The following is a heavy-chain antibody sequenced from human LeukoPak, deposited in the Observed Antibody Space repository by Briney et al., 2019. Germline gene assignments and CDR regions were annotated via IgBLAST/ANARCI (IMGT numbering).Heavy chain of an antibody. D-gene: IGHD1-26*01. Sequence: SETLSLTCSVSRGPISGDSWTWIRQPPGKTLEWVGKIHFGGSTNYNPSLRGRVTISVDNSRKYFSLRLTSVTSADTAVYYCAREASGTFFNWGQGTLVSVSS. V-gene: IGHV4-59*01. CDR1: RGPISGDS. J-gene: IGHJ4*02. CDR2: IHFGGST. CDR3: AREASGTFFN.